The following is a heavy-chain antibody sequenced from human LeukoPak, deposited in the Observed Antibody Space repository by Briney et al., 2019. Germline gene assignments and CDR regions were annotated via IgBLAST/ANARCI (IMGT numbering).Heavy chain of an antibody. D-gene: IGHD2/OR15-2a*01. J-gene: IGHJ4*02. Sequence: PGGSLRLSCAASGFTFSSYGMTWVRQAPGKGLEWVSAISDSGGRTFYADSVKGRFTISRDNSKSTLYLQMNSLRAEDTAVYYCARSGLSRFGFWGQGTLVTVSS. CDR2: ISDSGGRT. CDR3: ARSGLSRFGF. V-gene: IGHV3-23*01. CDR1: GFTFSSYG.